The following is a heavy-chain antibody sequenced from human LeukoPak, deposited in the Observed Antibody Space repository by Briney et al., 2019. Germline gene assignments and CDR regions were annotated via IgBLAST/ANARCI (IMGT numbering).Heavy chain of an antibody. D-gene: IGHD2-2*01. Sequence: GRSLRLSCAASGFTFSSYAMHWVRQAPGKGLEWVAVISYDGSNKYYADSVKGRFTISRDNSKNTLYLQMNSLRAEDTAVYYCAKDGEIVVVPAAMRLDYWGQGTLVTVSS. J-gene: IGHJ4*02. CDR2: ISYDGSNK. V-gene: IGHV3-30-3*01. CDR1: GFTFSSYA. CDR3: AKDGEIVVVPAAMRLDY.